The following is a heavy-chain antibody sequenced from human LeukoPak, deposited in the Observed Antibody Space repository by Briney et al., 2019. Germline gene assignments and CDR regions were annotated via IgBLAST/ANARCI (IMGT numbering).Heavy chain of an antibody. J-gene: IGHJ4*02. CDR2: IYYSGST. CDR3: VRDGAAAGPSSLDY. CDR1: GGSISSYY. V-gene: IGHV4-59*01. D-gene: IGHD6-13*01. Sequence: SETLSLTCTVSGGSISSYYWSWIRQPPGKGLEWIGYIYYSGSTNYNPSLKSRVTISVDTSKNQFSLKLSSVTAADTAVYYCVRDGAAAGPSSLDYGGQGTLVTVSS.